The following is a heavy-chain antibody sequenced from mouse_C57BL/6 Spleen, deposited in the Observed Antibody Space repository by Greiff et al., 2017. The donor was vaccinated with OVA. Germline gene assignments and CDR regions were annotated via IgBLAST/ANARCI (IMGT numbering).Heavy chain of an antibody. V-gene: IGHV7-3*01. J-gene: IGHJ2*01. D-gene: IGHD2-2*01. CDR2: IRNKANGYTT. CDR1: GFTFTDYY. Sequence: EVKVVESGGGLVQPGGSLSLSCAASGFTFTDYYMSWVRQPPGKALEWLGFIRNKANGYTTEYSASVKGRFTISRDNSQSILYLQMNALRAEDSATYYCARSAYGYEDDWGQGTTLTVSS. CDR3: ARSAYGYEDD.